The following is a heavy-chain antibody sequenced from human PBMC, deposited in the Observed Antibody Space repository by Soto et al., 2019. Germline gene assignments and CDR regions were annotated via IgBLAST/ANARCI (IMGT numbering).Heavy chain of an antibody. CDR2: ISAYNGNT. CDR1: GYTFTGYG. J-gene: IGHJ5*02. V-gene: IGHV1-18*01. CDR3: ARTPQDIVVVVAATPLPGWFDP. Sequence: GALVKLSCKASGYTFTGYGISWVRQAPGQGIEWMGWISAYNGNTNYAQKLQGRVTMTTDTSTSTAYMELRSLRSDDTAVYYCARTPQDIVVVVAATPLPGWFDPWGQGTLVTVSS. D-gene: IGHD2-15*01.